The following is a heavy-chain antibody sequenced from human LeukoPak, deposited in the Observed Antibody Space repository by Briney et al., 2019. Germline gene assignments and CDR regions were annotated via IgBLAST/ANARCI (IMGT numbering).Heavy chain of an antibody. CDR1: GYAFTGYY. J-gene: IGHJ5*02. CDR2: INPNSGGT. CDR3: ARDALRNRHWGAWFDP. V-gene: IGHV1-2*02. D-gene: IGHD7-27*01. Sequence: ASVKVSCKASGYAFTGYYMHWVRQAPGQGLEWMGWINPNSGGTNYAQKFQGRVTMTRDTSISTAYMELSRLRSDDTAVYYCARDALRNRHWGAWFDPWGQGTLVTVSS.